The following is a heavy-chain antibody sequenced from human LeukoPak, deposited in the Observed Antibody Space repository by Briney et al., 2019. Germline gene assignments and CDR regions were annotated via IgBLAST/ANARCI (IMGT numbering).Heavy chain of an antibody. CDR1: GGSLSSSSYC. Sequence: PSETLSLTCTVSGGSLSSSSYCWGWIRQPPGKGLEWIASIYYSGSTYYNPSLKSRVTISVDTSKNQFSLKLSSVTAADTAVYYCARLYSSGWYFIKEVFDAFDIWGQGTMVTVSS. J-gene: IGHJ3*02. D-gene: IGHD6-19*01. CDR3: ARLYSSGWYFIKEVFDAFDI. CDR2: IYYSGST. V-gene: IGHV4-39*01.